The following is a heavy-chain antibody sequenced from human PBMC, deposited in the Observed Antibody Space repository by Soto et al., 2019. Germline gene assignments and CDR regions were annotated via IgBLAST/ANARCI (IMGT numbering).Heavy chain of an antibody. CDR3: ARDLPLYCRGDCNFDF. V-gene: IGHV3-30*03. Sequence: QVQLVESGGGVVQSGGALRLSCGGSGFIFSRYGMHWVRKAPGKGLEWVTGISYDGGERFYADSVKGRFTISRDHSKNRLDLQMSSLRPEDTAVYYCARDLPLYCRGDCNFDFWGQGTLVTVSS. CDR1: GFIFSRYG. D-gene: IGHD2-21*02. CDR2: ISYDGGER. J-gene: IGHJ4*02.